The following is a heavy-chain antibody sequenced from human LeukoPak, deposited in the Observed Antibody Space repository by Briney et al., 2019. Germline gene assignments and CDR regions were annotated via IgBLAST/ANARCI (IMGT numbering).Heavy chain of an antibody. J-gene: IGHJ6*02. CDR3: ARDGEYYDILTGYQEDYYYYGMDV. V-gene: IGHV4-39*07. CDR1: GGSISSSSYY. D-gene: IGHD3-9*01. CDR2: IYYSGST. Sequence: SETLSLTCTVSGGSISSSSYYWGWIRQPPGKGLEWIGSIYYSGSTYYNPSLKSRVTISVDTSKNQFSLKLSSVTAADTAVYYCARDGEYYDILTGYQEDYYYYGMDVWGQGTTVTVSS.